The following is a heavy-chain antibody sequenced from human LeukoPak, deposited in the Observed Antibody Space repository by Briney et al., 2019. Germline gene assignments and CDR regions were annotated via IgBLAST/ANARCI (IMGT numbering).Heavy chain of an antibody. CDR2: ISSSSSTI. D-gene: IGHD6-19*01. CDR1: GFTFSSYS. Sequence: GGSLRLSCAASGFTFSSYSMNWVRQAPGKGLEWVSYISSSSSTIYYADSVKGRFTISRDNAKNSLYLQMNSLRAEDTAVYYCARDYRWLVMWFDPWGQGTLVTVSS. CDR3: ARDYRWLVMWFDP. V-gene: IGHV3-48*04. J-gene: IGHJ5*02.